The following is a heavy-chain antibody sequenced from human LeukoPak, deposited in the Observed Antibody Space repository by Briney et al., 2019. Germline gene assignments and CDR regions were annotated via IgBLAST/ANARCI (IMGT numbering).Heavy chain of an antibody. CDR3: ARDREWELHSPHAFDI. Sequence: ASVMVSCKASGYTFTSYGISWVRQAPGQGLEWMGWISAYNGNTNYAQKLQGRVTMTTDTSTSTAYMELRSLRSDDTAVYYCARDREWELHSPHAFDIWGQGTMVTVSS. CDR1: GYTFTSYG. D-gene: IGHD1-26*01. V-gene: IGHV1-18*01. J-gene: IGHJ3*02. CDR2: ISAYNGNT.